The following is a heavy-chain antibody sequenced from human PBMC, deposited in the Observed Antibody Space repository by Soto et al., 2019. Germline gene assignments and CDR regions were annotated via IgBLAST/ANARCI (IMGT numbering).Heavy chain of an antibody. D-gene: IGHD3-3*01. V-gene: IGHV1-2*02. J-gene: IGHJ4*02. CDR1: TYTFKDYF. Sequence: HLVQSGAEVKQPGASVRVSCKASTYTFKDYFLHWVRQAPGQGLEWMGWINPNNGGTDYAQKLQGRVTMTSDTSISTAYMEVSGLKSGDTAVYYCARDASPDFWSGYYDYWGQGTLITVSS. CDR2: INPNNGGT. CDR3: ARDASPDFWSGYYDY.